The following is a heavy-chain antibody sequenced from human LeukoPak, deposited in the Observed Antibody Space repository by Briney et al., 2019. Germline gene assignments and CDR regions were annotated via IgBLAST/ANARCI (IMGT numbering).Heavy chain of an antibody. CDR2: ISADNGTT. V-gene: IGHV1-18*01. CDR1: GYIFTRYG. Sequence: ASVRVSCKASGYIFTRYGVTWVRQAPGQGLEWMGWISADNGTTNYAEKFQGRVTMTTDTSTSTAYMELRGLRSDDTAVYYCARDHMLRSAAGTLDYWGQGTLVTVSS. CDR3: ARDHMLRSAAGTLDY. J-gene: IGHJ4*02. D-gene: IGHD6-13*01.